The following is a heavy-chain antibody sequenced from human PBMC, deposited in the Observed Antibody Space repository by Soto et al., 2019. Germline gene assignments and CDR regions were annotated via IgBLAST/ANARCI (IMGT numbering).Heavy chain of an antibody. J-gene: IGHJ5*02. D-gene: IGHD3-22*01. CDR3: ARDRGYYDSSGLHWFDP. V-gene: IGHV1-69*13. Sequence: GASVKVSCKASGGTFSSYAISWVRQAPGQGLEWMGGTIPIFGTANYAQKFQGRVTITADESTSTAYTELSSLRSEDTAVYYCARDRGYYDSSGLHWFDPWGQGTLVTVSS. CDR1: GGTFSSYA. CDR2: TIPIFGTA.